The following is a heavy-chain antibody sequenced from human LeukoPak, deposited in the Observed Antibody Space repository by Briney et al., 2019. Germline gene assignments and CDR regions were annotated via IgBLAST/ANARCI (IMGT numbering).Heavy chain of an antibody. CDR3: TNSYDFTYYFDY. J-gene: IGHJ4*02. D-gene: IGHD5-18*01. Sequence: GGSLRLSCAASGFTFSNAWMSWVRQAPETGLEWVGRIKSKTDGGTTDYAAPVKGRFTISRDDSKNTLYLQMNSLKTEDTAVYYCTNSYDFTYYFDYWGQGTLVTVSS. V-gene: IGHV3-15*01. CDR1: GFTFSNAW. CDR2: IKSKTDGGTT.